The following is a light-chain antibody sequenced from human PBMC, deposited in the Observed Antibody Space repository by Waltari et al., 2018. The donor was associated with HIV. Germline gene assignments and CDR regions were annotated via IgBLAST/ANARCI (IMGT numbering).Light chain of an antibody. Sequence: QSVFTQPPSVSAAPGPKVALPCSVNTPNIGNEFSSWYQHVPGPAPKLLIYDNDKRTSGIPDRFSGSKSGTSATLDITGLQTGDEADYYCGTWDRSMDGGVFGGGTKLTVL. CDR3: GTWDRSMDGGV. CDR2: DND. J-gene: IGLJ2*01. V-gene: IGLV1-51*01. CDR1: TPNIGNEF.